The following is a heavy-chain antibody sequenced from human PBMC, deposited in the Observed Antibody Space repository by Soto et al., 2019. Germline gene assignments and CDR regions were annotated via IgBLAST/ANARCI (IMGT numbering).Heavy chain of an antibody. CDR1: GFSISGSA. CDR2: IRSKANKYAT. Sequence: DVQLVESGGGLVQPGGPLKLSCAASGFSISGSAMHWVRQASGKGLEWIGRIRSKANKYATSYAASVEGRFTISRDDSKNTAFLEMNDLKTEDSAMYFCTSPRIAVAGVFWYFDLWGRGTLVTVSS. V-gene: IGHV3-73*01. J-gene: IGHJ2*01. D-gene: IGHD6-19*01. CDR3: TSPRIAVAGVFWYFDL.